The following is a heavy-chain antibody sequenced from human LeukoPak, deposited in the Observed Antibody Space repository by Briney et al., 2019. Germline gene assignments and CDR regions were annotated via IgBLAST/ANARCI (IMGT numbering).Heavy chain of an antibody. Sequence: GGSLRLSCAASGFTFDDYAMHGVRQAPGKGLEWVSLISGDGGSTYYADSVKGRFTISRDNSKDSLYLQMNSLRTEDTALYYCADILTGSGIPWGQGTLVTVSS. CDR1: GFTFDDYA. CDR3: ADILTGSGIP. J-gene: IGHJ5*02. D-gene: IGHD3-9*01. CDR2: ISGDGGST. V-gene: IGHV3-43*02.